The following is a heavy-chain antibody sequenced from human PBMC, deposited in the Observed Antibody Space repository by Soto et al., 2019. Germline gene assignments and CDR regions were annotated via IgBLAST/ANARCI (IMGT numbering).Heavy chain of an antibody. CDR1: GFTFSNYA. CDR3: ARGSNYYYAGWFDP. J-gene: IGHJ5*02. V-gene: IGHV3-23*01. D-gene: IGHD2-15*01. CDR2: ISGSGGKT. Sequence: GGSLRLSCAASGFTFSNYAMSWVRQAPGKGLEWVSAISGSGGKTYYADSVKGRFTISRDNANNSLYLQMNALRAEDSAVFYCARGSNYYYAGWFDPWGQGALVTVSS.